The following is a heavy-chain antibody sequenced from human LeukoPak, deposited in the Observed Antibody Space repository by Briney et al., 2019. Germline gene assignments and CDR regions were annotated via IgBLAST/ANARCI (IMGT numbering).Heavy chain of an antibody. V-gene: IGHV4-34*01. CDR2: INHSGST. J-gene: IGHJ4*02. D-gene: IGHD1-20*01. Sequence: PSETLSLTCAVYGGSFSGYYWSWIRQPPGKGLEWIGEINHSGSTNYNPSLKSRVTISVDTSKNQFSLKLSSVTAADTAVYYCARGAGNNWNDDPPPYFDYWGQGTLVTVSS. CDR1: GGSFSGYY. CDR3: ARGAGNNWNDDPPPYFDY.